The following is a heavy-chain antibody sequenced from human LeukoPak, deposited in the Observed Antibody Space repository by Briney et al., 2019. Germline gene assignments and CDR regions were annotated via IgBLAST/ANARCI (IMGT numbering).Heavy chain of an antibody. V-gene: IGHV4-4*09. CDR3: ARVYPPYGYYYCMDV. Sequence: PSETLSLTCTVSGGSITSYYWSWIRQPPGKGLEWIGYIYTSGSTNYNPSLKSRVTMSVDTSKNQFSLKLSSVTAADTAVYYCARVYPPYGYYYCMDVWGKGTTVTVSS. J-gene: IGHJ6*03. CDR1: GGSITSYY. D-gene: IGHD2-21*01. CDR2: IYTSGST.